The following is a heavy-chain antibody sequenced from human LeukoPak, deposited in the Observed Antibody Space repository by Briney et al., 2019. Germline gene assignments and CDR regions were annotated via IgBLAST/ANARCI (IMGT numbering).Heavy chain of an antibody. CDR1: GGSISSYY. CDR3: ARDLIAAAGRCFDY. V-gene: IGHV4-4*07. Sequence: SETLSLTCTVSGGSISSYYWSWIRQPAGKGLEWIGRIYTSGSTNYNPSLKSRVTMSVDTSKNQFSLKLSSVTAADTAVYYCARDLIAAAGRCFDYWGQGTLVTVSS. D-gene: IGHD6-13*01. J-gene: IGHJ4*02. CDR2: IYTSGST.